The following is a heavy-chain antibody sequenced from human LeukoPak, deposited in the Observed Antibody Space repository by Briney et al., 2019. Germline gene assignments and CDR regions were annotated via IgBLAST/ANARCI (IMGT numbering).Heavy chain of an antibody. CDR1: GGSISSYY. D-gene: IGHD1-26*01. CDR2: IYYSGST. V-gene: IGHV4-59*01. J-gene: IGHJ3*02. CDR3: ARPRWDPLGGGRDDAFDI. Sequence: SETLSLTCTVSGGSISSYYWSWIRQPPGKGLEWIGYIYYSGSTNYNPYLKSRVTISGDTSKNQFSLKLSSVTAADTAVYYCARPRWDPLGGGRDDAFDIWGQGTMVTVSS.